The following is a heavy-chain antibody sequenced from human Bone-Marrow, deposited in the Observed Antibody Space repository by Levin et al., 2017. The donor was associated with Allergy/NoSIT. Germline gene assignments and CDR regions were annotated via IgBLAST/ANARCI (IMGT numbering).Heavy chain of an antibody. CDR3: ARDIDFGDSDFDH. CDR2: TSYVGTDK. J-gene: IGHJ5*02. D-gene: IGHD4-17*01. CDR1: GFNFRDYS. Sequence: PGESLKISCAASGFNFRDYSMHWVRQAPGKGLEWVAVTSYVGTDKHYSDSVKGRFAISRDTSKKTVYLQMNSLRDEDTALYYCARDIDFGDSDFDHWGQGTLVTVSS. V-gene: IGHV3-30*09.